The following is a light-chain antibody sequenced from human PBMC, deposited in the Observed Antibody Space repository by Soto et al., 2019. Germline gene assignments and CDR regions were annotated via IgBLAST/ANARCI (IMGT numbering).Light chain of an antibody. V-gene: IGLV2-14*01. CDR1: SGGVGGYNY. CDR2: DVS. J-gene: IGLJ1*01. CDR3: SSYTSSSTLDV. Sequence: LAQPSSLVGCSGQVVTLFWPGNSGGVGGYNYVSWYQQHPGKAPKLMIYDVSNRPSGVSNRFSGSKSGNTASLTISGLQAEDEADYYCSSYTSSSTLDVFGTGTKVTVL.